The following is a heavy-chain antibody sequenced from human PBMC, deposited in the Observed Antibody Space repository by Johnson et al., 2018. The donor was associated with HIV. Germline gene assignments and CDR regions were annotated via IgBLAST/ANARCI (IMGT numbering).Heavy chain of an antibody. Sequence: QVQLVESGGGLVKPGGSLRLSCAASGFTFSDYYMTWIRQAPGKGLEWVSYISRIGSTIYYADSVKGRFPISRDNAKNSLYLQMNSLRVEDTALYYCARPADYGDYSRDAFDIWGQGTMVTVSS. CDR3: ARPADYGDYSRDAFDI. J-gene: IGHJ3*02. CDR1: GFTFSDYY. V-gene: IGHV3-11*04. CDR2: ISRIGSTI. D-gene: IGHD4-17*01.